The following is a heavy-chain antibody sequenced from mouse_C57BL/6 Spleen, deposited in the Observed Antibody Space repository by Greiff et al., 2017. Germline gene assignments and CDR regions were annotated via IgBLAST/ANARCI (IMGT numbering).Heavy chain of an antibody. V-gene: IGHV1-7*01. CDR3: ASLFLIYYDEGAMGD. CDR1: GYTFTSYW. D-gene: IGHD2-4*01. CDR2: INPSSGYT. J-gene: IGHJ4*01. Sequence: QVQLQQSGAELAKPGASVKLSCKASGYTFTSYWMHWVKQRPGQGLEWIGYINPSSGYTKYNQKFKDKATLTADKSSSTAYMQLSSLTYEDSAVYYCASLFLIYYDEGAMGDWGQGTSVTVSS.